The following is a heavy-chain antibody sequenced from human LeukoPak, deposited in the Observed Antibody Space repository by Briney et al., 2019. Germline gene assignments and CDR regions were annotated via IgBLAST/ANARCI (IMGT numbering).Heavy chain of an antibody. D-gene: IGHD3-10*01. V-gene: IGHV3-23*01. J-gene: IGHJ6*02. CDR1: GLTFDTYG. CDR2: ISASGSNT. Sequence: QPGGSLRLSCTVSGLTFDTYGMSWVRQAPGKGLEWVSAISASGSNTHYADSVKGRVIISRDNSKNTLYLEMNSLRAEDTAVYYCARDPYYYGSGNYGMDVWGQGTTVTVSS. CDR3: ARDPYYYGSGNYGMDV.